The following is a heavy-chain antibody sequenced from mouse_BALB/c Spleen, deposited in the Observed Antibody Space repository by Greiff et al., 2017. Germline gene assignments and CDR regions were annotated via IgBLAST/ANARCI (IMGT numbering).Heavy chain of an antibody. J-gene: IGHJ2*01. CDR3: ARNYGNYLDY. D-gene: IGHD2-1*01. V-gene: IGHV5-17*02. Sequence: EVQLQESGGGLVQPGGSRKLSCAASGFTFSSFGMHWVRQAPEKGLEWVAYISSGSSTIYYADTVKGRFTISRDNPKNTLFLQMTSLRSEDTAMYYCARNYGNYLDYWGQGTTLTVSS. CDR2: ISSGSSTI. CDR1: GFTFSSFG.